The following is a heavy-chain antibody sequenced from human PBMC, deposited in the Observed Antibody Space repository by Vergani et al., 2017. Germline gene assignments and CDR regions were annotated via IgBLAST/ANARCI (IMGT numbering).Heavy chain of an antibody. CDR1: GFTSAGYA. J-gene: IGHJ5*02. CDR2: ISWNSNSI. Sequence: EVQLEESGGGLVLPGRSLRLSCVASGFTSAGYAMHLVRQAPGKGLEWVSGISWNSNSIGYADSVKGRFTISRDNAKNSLYLQMNSLRAEDTALYYCAKDLGTSSGGGWFDPWGQGTLVTVAS. CDR3: AKDLGTSSGGGWFDP. V-gene: IGHV3-9*02. D-gene: IGHD6-6*01.